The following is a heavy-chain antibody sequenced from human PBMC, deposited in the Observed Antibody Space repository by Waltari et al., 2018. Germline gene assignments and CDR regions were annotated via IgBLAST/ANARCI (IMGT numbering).Heavy chain of an antibody. CDR2: IIPIFGTA. J-gene: IGHJ4*02. CDR1: GGTFSSYA. Sequence: QVQLVQSGAEVKKPGSSVKVSCKASGGTFSSYAISWVRQAPGQGLEWMGGIIPIFGTANYAQKFQGRVTMTRDTSISTAYMELSRLRSDDTAVYYCAREGLGATLYWGQGTLVTVSS. V-gene: IGHV1-69*05. D-gene: IGHD1-26*01. CDR3: AREGLGATLY.